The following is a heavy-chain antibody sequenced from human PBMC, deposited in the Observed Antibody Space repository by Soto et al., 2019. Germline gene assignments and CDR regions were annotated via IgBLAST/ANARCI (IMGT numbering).Heavy chain of an antibody. CDR3: ARERGDNTYYGLEV. V-gene: IGHV4-34*01. D-gene: IGHD4-17*01. CDR1: GGSFSDYH. CDR2: INSTGGT. J-gene: IGHJ6*02. Sequence: HVQLQQWGAGLLKPSETLSRTGAVAGGSFSDYHWSWIRQPPGKGLEWIGEINSTGGTTYDPSLRCLVTRSVDTSKNQCSRRLSSVPGADTAVYSCARERGDNTYYGLEVWDQGTTVTVSS.